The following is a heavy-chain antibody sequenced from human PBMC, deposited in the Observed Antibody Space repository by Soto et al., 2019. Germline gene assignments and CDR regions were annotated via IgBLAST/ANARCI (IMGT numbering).Heavy chain of an antibody. CDR1: GFTFSTFA. CDR2: ISGGGDGT. J-gene: IGHJ6*04. D-gene: IGHD6-6*01. CDR3: AKDRPTSSSSKMDV. V-gene: IGHV3-23*01. Sequence: GGSLRLSCAASGFTFSTFAMSWVRQAPGKGLEWVSTISGGGDGTYYADSAKGRFTISRDNSKNTMYLQMDRLSAEDTAVYYCAKDRPTSSSSKMDVWGKGKTVTVAS.